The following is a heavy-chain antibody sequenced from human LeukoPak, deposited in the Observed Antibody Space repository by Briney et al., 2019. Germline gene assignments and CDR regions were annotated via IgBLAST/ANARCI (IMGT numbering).Heavy chain of an antibody. J-gene: IGHJ4*02. CDR3: ARHDSSGYYIISPYFDY. D-gene: IGHD3-22*01. CDR1: GDSISNNKYY. Sequence: SETLSLTCTVSGDSISNNKYYWGWIRQPPGKGLEWIGSIYYSGSTYYNPSLKGRVTISVDTSKNQFSLKLSSVTAADTAVYYCARHDSSGYYIISPYFDYWGQGTLVTVSS. V-gene: IGHV4-39*01. CDR2: IYYSGST.